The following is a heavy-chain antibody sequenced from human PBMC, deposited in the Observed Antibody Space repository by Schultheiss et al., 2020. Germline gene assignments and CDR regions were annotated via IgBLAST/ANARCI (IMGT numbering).Heavy chain of an antibody. V-gene: IGHV4-31*03. J-gene: IGHJ3*02. Sequence: LRLSCTVSGGSISSGGYYWSWIRQHPGKGLEWIGYIYYSGSTYYNPSLKSRVTISIDTSKDQFSLNLRSVTAADTALYYCARSYTSGWYDALDIWGQGTMVTVSS. CDR1: GGSISSGGYY. CDR3: ARSYTSGWYDALDI. D-gene: IGHD6-13*01. CDR2: IYYSGST.